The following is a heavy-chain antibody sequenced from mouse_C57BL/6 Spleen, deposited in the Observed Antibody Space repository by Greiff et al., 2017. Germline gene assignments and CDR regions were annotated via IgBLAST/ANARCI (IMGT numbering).Heavy chain of an antibody. Sequence: QVQLKQPGAELVKPGASVKLSCKASGYTFTSYWMHWVKQRPGRGLEWIGTIDPNSGGTNYNEKFKSKAKLTVDKPSSTAYMQLSSLTSEDSAVYYYARTEKWDGAMDYWGQGTSVTVSS. CDR1: GYTFTSYW. D-gene: IGHD1-3*01. CDR3: ARTEKWDGAMDY. V-gene: IGHV1-72*01. J-gene: IGHJ4*01. CDR2: IDPNSGGT.